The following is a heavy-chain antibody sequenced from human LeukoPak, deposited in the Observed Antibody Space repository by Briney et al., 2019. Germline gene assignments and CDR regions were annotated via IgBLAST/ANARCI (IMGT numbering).Heavy chain of an antibody. V-gene: IGHV3-74*01. Sequence: GGSLRLSCAASGFILSTYWMHWVRQVPGKGLLWVSRINGDGKDTPYAGSVKGRFTISRDNAKNMLYLQMNSLRVEDTGVYYCARGSSSGWPDYFDHWGQGALVTVSS. CDR2: INGDGKDT. J-gene: IGHJ4*02. CDR1: GFILSTYW. CDR3: ARGSSSGWPDYFDH. D-gene: IGHD3-22*01.